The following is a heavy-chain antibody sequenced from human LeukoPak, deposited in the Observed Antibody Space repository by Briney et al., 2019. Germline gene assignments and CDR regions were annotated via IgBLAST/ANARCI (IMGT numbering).Heavy chain of an antibody. J-gene: IGHJ4*02. CDR2: ISASGGST. Sequence: PGGSLRLSCAASGFTFSSYAMTWVRQAPGQGLEWVSGISASGGSTYYADSVKGRFTISRDNSKNTLYLQMNSLRAEDTAVYYCAKSLLGGAVAGLYFDYWGQGTLVTVSS. V-gene: IGHV3-23*01. CDR1: GFTFSSYA. D-gene: IGHD6-19*01. CDR3: AKSLLGGAVAGLYFDY.